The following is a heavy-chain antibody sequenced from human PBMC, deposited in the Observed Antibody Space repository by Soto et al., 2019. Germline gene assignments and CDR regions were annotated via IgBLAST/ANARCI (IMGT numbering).Heavy chain of an antibody. J-gene: IGHJ4*02. Sequence: SETLSLPCTVSGCSISSSGYYWGWIRQPPGQGLDWIGSIYYSGRTYYNPTLTGRLTISEERSKNQLTLKLKSVTAAETAVYYCTRHYSGYDLGGYWGQGTLGTVS. V-gene: IGHV4-39*01. CDR3: TRHYSGYDLGGY. CDR2: IYYSGRT. CDR1: GCSISSSGYY. D-gene: IGHD5-12*01.